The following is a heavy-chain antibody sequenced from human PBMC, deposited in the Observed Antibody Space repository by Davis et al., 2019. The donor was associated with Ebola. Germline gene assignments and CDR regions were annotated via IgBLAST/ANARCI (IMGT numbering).Heavy chain of an antibody. CDR2: IYSGGST. CDR3: ARGRQEKGKWRYYFDY. CDR1: GFTVSSNY. J-gene: IGHJ4*02. D-gene: IGHD2-8*01. V-gene: IGHV3-53*04. Sequence: GESLKISCAASGFTVSSNYMSWVRQAPGKGLEWVSVIYSGGSTYYADSVKGRFTISRHNSKTTLYLQMNSLRAEDTAVYYCARGRQEKGKWRYYFDYWGQGTLVTVSS.